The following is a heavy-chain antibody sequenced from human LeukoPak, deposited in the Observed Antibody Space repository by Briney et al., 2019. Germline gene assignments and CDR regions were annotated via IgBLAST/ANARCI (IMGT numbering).Heavy chain of an antibody. Sequence: ASVKVSCKASGYTFTGYYMHWVRQAPGQGLEWMGWINPNSGGTNYAHKFQGRVTMTRDTSISAAYMELSSLRSEDTAVYYCARDSPGGATYWYFDLWGRGTLVTVSS. CDR1: GYTFTGYY. CDR2: INPNSGGT. D-gene: IGHD1-26*01. V-gene: IGHV1-2*07. CDR3: ARDSPGGATYWYFDL. J-gene: IGHJ2*01.